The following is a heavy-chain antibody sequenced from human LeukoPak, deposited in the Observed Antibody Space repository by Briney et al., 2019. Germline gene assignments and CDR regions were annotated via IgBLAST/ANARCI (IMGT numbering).Heavy chain of an antibody. Sequence: GGSLRLSCAASGFTLSSYGMHWVRQAPGKGLEWVAVTSYDGSNKYYADSVKGRFTISRDNSKSTVSLQMNSLRAEDTAVYYCARGSGTYYPFDHWGQGTLVTVSS. CDR2: TSYDGSNK. CDR1: GFTLSSYG. D-gene: IGHD1-26*01. V-gene: IGHV3-30-3*01. J-gene: IGHJ4*02. CDR3: ARGSGTYYPFDH.